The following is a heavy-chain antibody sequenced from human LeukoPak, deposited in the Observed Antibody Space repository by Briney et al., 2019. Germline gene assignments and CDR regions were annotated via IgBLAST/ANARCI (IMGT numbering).Heavy chain of an antibody. CDR2: IYSGGST. D-gene: IGHD2-15*01. CDR3: ARAGLYCSGGSCYHFDY. CDR1: GFTVSSNY. Sequence: QSGGSLRLSCAASGFTVSSNYMSWVRQAQGKWLEWVSVIYSGGSTYYADSVKGRFTISRDNSKNTLYLQMNSLRAEDTAVYYCARAGLYCSGGSCYHFDYWGQGTLVTVSS. V-gene: IGHV3-53*05. J-gene: IGHJ4*02.